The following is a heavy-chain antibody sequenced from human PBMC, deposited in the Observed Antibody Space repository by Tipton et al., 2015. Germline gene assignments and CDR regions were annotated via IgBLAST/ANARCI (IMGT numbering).Heavy chain of an antibody. D-gene: IGHD2-2*01. J-gene: IGHJ5*02. Sequence: TLFLTCTVSGGSISSGGYHWSWIRQHPGKGLEWIGYIYYSGSTYYNPSLKSRVTISVDMSKNQFSLKLSSVTAADTAVYYCARTPIEGYCSSSSCYEGTWFDPWGQGTLVTVSS. CDR3: ARTPIEGYCSSSSCYEGTWFDP. CDR1: GGSISSGGYH. V-gene: IGHV4-31*03. CDR2: IYYSGST.